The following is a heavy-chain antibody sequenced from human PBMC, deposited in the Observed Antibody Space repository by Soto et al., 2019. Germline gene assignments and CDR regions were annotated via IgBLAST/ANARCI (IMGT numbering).Heavy chain of an antibody. J-gene: IGHJ4*02. D-gene: IGHD3-3*01. Sequence: QVHLVQSGAEVEKPGASVKVSCKASGYTFTDYGITWVRQAPGQGLQWMGWITAFNGNTKYAQQFQGRVTMTTDTSTSTASMELRSLESDDTAVYYCARIIQSDFWSGYYYFLDYWGQGTLVTVSS. CDR2: ITAFNGNT. CDR3: ARIIQSDFWSGYYYFLDY. V-gene: IGHV1-18*01. CDR1: GYTFTDYG.